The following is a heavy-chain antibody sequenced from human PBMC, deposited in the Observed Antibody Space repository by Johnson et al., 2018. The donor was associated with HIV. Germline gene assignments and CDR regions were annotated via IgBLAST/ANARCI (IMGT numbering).Heavy chain of an antibody. V-gene: IGHV3-13*01. J-gene: IGHJ3*02. Sequence: GGSLRLSCAASGFTFSTYAMSWVRQVTGKGLEWVSGIGIAGDTYYPGSVKGRLTISRDNAKNSLYLQMNSLRAEDTAVYYCARDGSGSSPVDAFDIWGQGTMVTVSS. D-gene: IGHD1-26*01. CDR3: ARDGSGSSPVDAFDI. CDR1: GFTFSTYA. CDR2: IGIAGDT.